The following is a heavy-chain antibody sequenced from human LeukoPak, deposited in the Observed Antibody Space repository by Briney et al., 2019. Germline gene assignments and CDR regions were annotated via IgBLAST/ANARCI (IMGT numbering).Heavy chain of an antibody. CDR3: TSPIRGYPMVRGEVSVDY. CDR1: GFTFSGSA. J-gene: IGHJ4*02. D-gene: IGHD3-10*01. V-gene: IGHV3-73*01. Sequence: PGGSLRLSCAASGFTFSGSAMHWVRQASGKGLEWVGRIRSKANSYATAYAASVKGRFTISRDDSKNTAYLHMNSLKTEDTAVYYCTSPIRGYPMVRGEVSVDYWGQGTLVTVSS. CDR2: IRSKANSYAT.